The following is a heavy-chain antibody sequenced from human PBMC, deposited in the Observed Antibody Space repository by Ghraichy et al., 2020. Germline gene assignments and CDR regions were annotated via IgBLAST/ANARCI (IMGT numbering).Heavy chain of an antibody. Sequence: GGSLRLSCAASGFTFSSYAMHWVRQAPGKGLEWVAVISYDGSNKYYADSVKGRFTISRDNSKNTLYLQMNSLRAEDTAVYYCARDRLEWELLRSGSQRSNFFDYWGQGTLVTVSS. CDR3: ARDRLEWELLRSGSQRSNFFDY. CDR1: GFTFSSYA. J-gene: IGHJ4*02. CDR2: ISYDGSNK. D-gene: IGHD1-26*01. V-gene: IGHV3-30-3*01.